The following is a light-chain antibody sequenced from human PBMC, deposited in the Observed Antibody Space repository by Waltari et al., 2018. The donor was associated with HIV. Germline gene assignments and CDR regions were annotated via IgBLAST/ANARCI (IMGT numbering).Light chain of an antibody. J-gene: IGKJ2*01. CDR2: WAS. CDR3: HQYYTTPYT. V-gene: IGKV4-1*01. Sequence: DIVMIQSPDSLAVSLGERATINCKSSQSVFYNFNNKGSLTCYQQTPRQPPALLIYWASTRESGVPDRFSGSGSGTDFTLTISSLQAEDVAVYYCHQYYTTPYTFGQGTKLEIK. CDR1: QSVFYNFNNKGS.